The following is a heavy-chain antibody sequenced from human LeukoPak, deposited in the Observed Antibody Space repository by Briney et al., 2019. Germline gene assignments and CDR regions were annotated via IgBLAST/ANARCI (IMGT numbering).Heavy chain of an antibody. CDR2: IKSKAVGGPI. J-gene: IGHJ6*02. D-gene: IGHD3-3*01. V-gene: IGHV3-15*01. CDR3: TTGVLGVGYYYGMEV. CDR1: GFTLNNAW. Sequence: NPGGSLRLSCATSGFTLNNAWMSWVRQAPGKGLEWVGRIKSKAVGGPIDYAAPVKGRFTISRDESKNTLFLQMMSLKTEDTAEYYCTTGVLGVGYYYGMEVWGQGTTVTVSS.